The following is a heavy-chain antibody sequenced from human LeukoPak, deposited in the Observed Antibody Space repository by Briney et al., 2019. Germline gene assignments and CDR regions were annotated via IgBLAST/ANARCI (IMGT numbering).Heavy chain of an antibody. J-gene: IGHJ4*02. CDR2: MNPNSGNT. CDR3: ARGQLGDFDY. CDR1: GYTFTSYD. V-gene: IGHV1-8*01. Sequence: ASVKVSRKASGYTFTSYDINWVRQATGQGLEWMGWMNPNSGNTGYAQKLQGRVTMTTDTSTSTAYMELRSLRSDDTAVYYCARGQLGDFDYWGQGTLVTVSS. D-gene: IGHD1-1*01.